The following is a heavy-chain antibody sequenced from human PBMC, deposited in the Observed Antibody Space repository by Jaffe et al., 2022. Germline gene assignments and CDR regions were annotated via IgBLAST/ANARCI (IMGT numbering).Heavy chain of an antibody. D-gene: IGHD3-10*01. V-gene: IGHV3-23*01. Sequence: EVQLLESGGGLVQPGGSLRLSCAASGFTFSSYAMSWVRQAPGKGLEWVSAISGSGGSTYYADSVKGRFTISRDNSKNTLYLQMNSLRAEDTAVYYCAKDLEYYYGSGSYSKLARNYYFDYWGQGTLVTVSS. J-gene: IGHJ4*02. CDR3: AKDLEYYYGSGSYSKLARNYYFDY. CDR2: ISGSGGST. CDR1: GFTFSSYA.